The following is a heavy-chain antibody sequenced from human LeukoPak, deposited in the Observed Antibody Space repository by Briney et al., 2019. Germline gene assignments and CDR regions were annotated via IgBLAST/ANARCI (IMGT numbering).Heavy chain of an antibody. CDR2: IYTSGST. CDR1: GGSISSYY. D-gene: IGHD6-25*01. Sequence: SETLSLTCTVSGGSISSYYWTWIRQPAGKGLEWIGRIYTSGSTNYNPSLKNRVTMSLDTSKNQFSLKLSSVTAADTAVYYCARSAAYPFPLDYWGQGTLVTVCS. J-gene: IGHJ4*02. CDR3: ARSAAYPFPLDY. V-gene: IGHV4-4*07.